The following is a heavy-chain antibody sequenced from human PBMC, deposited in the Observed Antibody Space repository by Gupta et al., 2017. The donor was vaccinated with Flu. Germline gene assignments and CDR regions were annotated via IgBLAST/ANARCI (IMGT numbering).Heavy chain of an antibody. J-gene: IGHJ5*02. Sequence: QEQLLQSGAEVRVPGASVKVSCKASGYTFTAYYIHWVRQAPGQGLEWLGRINPHSRSTNYEQKFQGRVTLTMDTSISTAYMDLSRLRYDDTAVYYCAREQFCNTASCYRWFDPWGQGTLVTVSS. V-gene: IGHV1-2*06. CDR3: AREQFCNTASCYRWFDP. CDR1: GYTFTAYY. D-gene: IGHD2-2*02. CDR2: INPHSRST.